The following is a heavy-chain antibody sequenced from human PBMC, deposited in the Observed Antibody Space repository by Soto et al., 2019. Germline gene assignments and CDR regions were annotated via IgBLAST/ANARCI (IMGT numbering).Heavy chain of an antibody. CDR2: IWYEGLNI. V-gene: IGHV3-33*01. Sequence: QVQLVESGGGVVQPGTSLRLSCAASGFTFSTYGMHWVRQTPGKGLEWVAIIWYEGLNIYYADSVKGRFTISRDDSKNTVYLEMNSLRPGDTAVYYCARAGPYCGSDCYPWAFDIWGRGTVVTVSS. CDR3: ARAGPYCGSDCYPWAFDI. J-gene: IGHJ3*02. CDR1: GFTFSTYG. D-gene: IGHD2-21*02.